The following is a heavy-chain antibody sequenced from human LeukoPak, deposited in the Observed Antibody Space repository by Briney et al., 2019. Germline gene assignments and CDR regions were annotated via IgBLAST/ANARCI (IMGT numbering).Heavy chain of an antibody. CDR3: ARNLRYFDWLLPDY. CDR1: GFTFGDYG. Sequence: GSLRLSCAASGFTFGDYGMGLVRQTPGKGLEWVPGINWNGGSTGYADSVKGRFTISRDNAKNSLYLQMNSLRAEDTALYHCARNLRYFDWLLPDYWGQGTLVTVSS. CDR2: INWNGGST. J-gene: IGHJ4*02. V-gene: IGHV3-20*01. D-gene: IGHD3-9*01.